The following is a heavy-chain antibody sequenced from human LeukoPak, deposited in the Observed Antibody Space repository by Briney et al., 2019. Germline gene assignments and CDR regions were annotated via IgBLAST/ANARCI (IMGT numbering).Heavy chain of an antibody. D-gene: IGHD3-22*01. CDR3: AREGYYDSSGSQTRFDP. Sequence: SETLSLTCAVYGGSFSGYYWSWIRQPPGKGLEWIGEINHSGSTNYNPSLKSRVTISVDTSKSQFSLKLSSVTAADTAVYYCAREGYYDSSGSQTRFDPWGQGTLVTVSS. J-gene: IGHJ5*02. CDR2: INHSGST. CDR1: GGSFSGYY. V-gene: IGHV4-34*01.